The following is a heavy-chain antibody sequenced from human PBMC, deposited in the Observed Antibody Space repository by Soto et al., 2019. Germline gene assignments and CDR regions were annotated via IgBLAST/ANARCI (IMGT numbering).Heavy chain of an antibody. Sequence: QVQLVESGGGEVQPGRSLTISCAASGFTFSTYGMHWVRQTPGKGLEWVAVISYDGTNKLYSDSVKGRFTISRDNFKNSQTLQMNSLGADDTAVYSCAKDLQSYGDYDYYCYGMDVWGLGTRGTVSS. CDR2: ISYDGTNK. CDR3: AKDLQSYGDYDYYCYGMDV. V-gene: IGHV3-30*18. CDR1: GFTFSTYG. J-gene: IGHJ6*02. D-gene: IGHD4-17*01.